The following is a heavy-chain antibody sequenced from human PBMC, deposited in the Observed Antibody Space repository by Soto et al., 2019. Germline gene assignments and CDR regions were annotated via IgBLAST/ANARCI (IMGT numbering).Heavy chain of an antibody. CDR2: INHSGST. J-gene: IGHJ4*02. CDR1: GGSFSGYY. Sequence: SETLSLTCAVYGGSFSGYYWSWIRQPPGKGLEWIGEINHSGSTNYNPSLKSRVTISVDTSKNQFPLKLSPVTAADTAVYYCARGVDIVVVPAAKGLDYWGQGTLVTVSS. CDR3: ARGVDIVVVPAAKGLDY. D-gene: IGHD2-2*01. V-gene: IGHV4-34*01.